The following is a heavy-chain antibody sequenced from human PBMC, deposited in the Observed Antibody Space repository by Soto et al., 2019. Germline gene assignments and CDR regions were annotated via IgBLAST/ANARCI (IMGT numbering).Heavy chain of an antibody. D-gene: IGHD5-12*01. J-gene: IGHJ4*02. CDR1: GGSISSYY. CDR2: IYYSGST. V-gene: IGHV4-59*01. CDR3: ARDNEGGYDYTY. Sequence: SETLSLTCTVSGGSISSYYWSWIRQPPGKGLEWIGYIYYSGSTNYNPSLKSRVTISVDTSKNQFSLKLSSVTAADTAVYYCARDNEGGYDYTYWGQGTLVTVSS.